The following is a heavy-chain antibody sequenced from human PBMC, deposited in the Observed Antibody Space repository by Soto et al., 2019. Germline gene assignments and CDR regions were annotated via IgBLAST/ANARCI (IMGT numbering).Heavy chain of an antibody. J-gene: IGHJ3*02. CDR1: GGSISSSNW. D-gene: IGHD1-7*01. CDR3: AREELELKGKAFDI. CDR2: IYHSGST. V-gene: IGHV4-4*02. Sequence: SETLSLTCAVSGGSISSSNWWSWVRQPPGKGLEWIGEIYHSGSTNYNPSLKSRVTISVDKSKNQFSLKLSSVTAADTAVYYCAREELELKGKAFDIWGQGTMVTVSS.